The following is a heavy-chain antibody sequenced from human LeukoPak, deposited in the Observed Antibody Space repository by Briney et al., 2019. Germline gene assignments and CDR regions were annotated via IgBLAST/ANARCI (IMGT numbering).Heavy chain of an antibody. D-gene: IGHD3-3*02. Sequence: ASVKVSCKASGYTFTGYYMHWVRQAPGQGLEWMGWIKPNSGDTKYAQKFQGRVTMTRDTSISTVYMELSRLRFDDTAVYYCVTGRTIFYYYMDVWGKGTTVTVSS. J-gene: IGHJ6*03. CDR2: IKPNSGDT. CDR3: VTGRTIFYYYMDV. CDR1: GYTFTGYY. V-gene: IGHV1-2*02.